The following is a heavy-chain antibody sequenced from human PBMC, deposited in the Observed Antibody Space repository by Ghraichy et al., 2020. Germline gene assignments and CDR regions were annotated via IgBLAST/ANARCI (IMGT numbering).Heavy chain of an antibody. V-gene: IGHV3-11*04. D-gene: IGHD6-19*01. J-gene: IGHJ4*02. CDR2: ISSSGSTI. Sequence: GGSLRLSCAASGFTFSDYYMSWIRQAPGKGLEWVSYISSSGSTIYYADSVKGRFTISRDNAKNSLYLQMNSLRAEDTAVYYCARDGARPIRTFIAVAGINFDYWGQGTLVTVSS. CDR3: ARDGARPIRTFIAVAGINFDY. CDR1: GFTFSDYY.